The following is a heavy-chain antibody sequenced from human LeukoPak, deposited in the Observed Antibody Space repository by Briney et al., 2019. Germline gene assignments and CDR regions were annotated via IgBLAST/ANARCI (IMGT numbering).Heavy chain of an antibody. J-gene: IGHJ4*02. V-gene: IGHV1-18*01. CDR3: ARADDDYGDYIHDY. D-gene: IGHD4-17*01. Sequence: ASVKVSCKASGYTFINYGISWVRQAPGQGLEWMGWISPYNGNTIYEQRLQGRVTMTTDTSTSTAYTELRSLRSDDTAVYYCARADDDYGDYIHDYWGQGTLVTVSS. CDR2: ISPYNGNT. CDR1: GYTFINYG.